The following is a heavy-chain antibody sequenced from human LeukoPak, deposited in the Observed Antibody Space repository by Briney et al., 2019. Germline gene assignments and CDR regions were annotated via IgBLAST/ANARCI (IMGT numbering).Heavy chain of an antibody. D-gene: IGHD3/OR15-3a*01. V-gene: IGHV4-39*01. CDR2: IYYSGNT. CDR1: GDSISSSKKY. Sequence: PSETLSLTCTVSGDSISSSKKYWGWVRQPPGKGLEWIGSIYYSGNTYYNPSLKSRVTISLGTSRNQFSLRLSSVTAADTADYYCARAQGNGLIDFWGQGTLVTVSS. J-gene: IGHJ4*02. CDR3: ARAQGNGLIDF.